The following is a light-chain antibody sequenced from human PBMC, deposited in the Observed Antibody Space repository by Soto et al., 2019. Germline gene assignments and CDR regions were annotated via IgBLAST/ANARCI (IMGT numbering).Light chain of an antibody. J-gene: IGLJ2*01. CDR2: DVT. Sequence: QSALTQPASVSGSHGQSITISCTGTSSDVGGYDHVSWYQQHPGKAPKLIIYDVTVRPSGISPRFSGSKSDNTASLAVSGLQPEAAAEYYCSSYTNKYNLLFGGGTKLTVL. CDR1: SSDVGGYDH. CDR3: SSYTNKYNLL. V-gene: IGLV2-14*03.